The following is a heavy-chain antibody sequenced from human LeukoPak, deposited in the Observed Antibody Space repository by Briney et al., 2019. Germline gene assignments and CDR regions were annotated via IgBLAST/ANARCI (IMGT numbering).Heavy chain of an antibody. CDR2: INHSGST. J-gene: IGHJ4*02. CDR3: ARHVEPCRGGDCYFDY. Sequence: NPSETLSLTCAVYGGSFSGYYWSWIRQPPGKGLEWIGEINHSGSTNYNPSLKSRVTISVDTSKNQFSLKLSSVTAADTAVYYCARHVEPCRGGDCYFDYWGQGTLVTVSS. CDR1: GGSFSGYY. D-gene: IGHD2-21*02. V-gene: IGHV4-34*01.